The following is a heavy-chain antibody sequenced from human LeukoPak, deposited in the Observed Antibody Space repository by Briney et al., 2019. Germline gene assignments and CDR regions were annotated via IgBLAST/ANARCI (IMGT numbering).Heavy chain of an antibody. CDR2: IHYSGPT. Sequence: TSETLSLTCTVSGGSILSTIYYWAWIRQPPGKGLEWIGSIHYSGPTYYNPSLKSRVTISIDTSKSQFSLKLTSVTAADTAVYYCARDGPVKWGQGTLVTVSS. V-gene: IGHV4-39*07. J-gene: IGHJ4*02. D-gene: IGHD3-22*01. CDR3: ARDGPVK. CDR1: GGSILSTIYY.